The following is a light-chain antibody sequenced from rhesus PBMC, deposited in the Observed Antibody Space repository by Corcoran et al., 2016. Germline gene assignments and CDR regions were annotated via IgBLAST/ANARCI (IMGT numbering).Light chain of an antibody. CDR2: TAS. J-gene: IGKJ4*01. V-gene: IGKV1-22*01. CDR3: RQYRSGIT. Sequence: DIQMTQSPSSLSASVGDTVTITCRASQSISSWLAWYQQTPGKAPKLLIYTASCLQTGVPSRFIGSGSGTEFPLTISSLQSGNFATYYCRQYRSGITFGGGTKVELE. CDR1: QSISSW.